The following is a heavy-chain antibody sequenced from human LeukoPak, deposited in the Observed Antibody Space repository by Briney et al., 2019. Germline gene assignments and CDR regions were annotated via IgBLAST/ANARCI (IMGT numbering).Heavy chain of an antibody. Sequence: GESLKISCKGSGYSFTSYWIAWVRQLPGKGLXXXXXXYPGDSDTRYSPSFQGQVTISADKSISTAYLQWSSLKASDTAMYYCARLSRAVLTYGMDVWGKGTTVTVSS. D-gene: IGHD6-19*01. J-gene: IGHJ6*04. CDR2: XYPGDSDT. CDR3: ARLSRAVLTYGMDV. CDR1: GYSFTSYW. V-gene: IGHV5-51*01.